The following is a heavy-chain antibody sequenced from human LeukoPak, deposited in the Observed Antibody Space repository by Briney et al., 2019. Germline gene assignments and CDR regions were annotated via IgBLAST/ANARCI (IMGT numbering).Heavy chain of an antibody. D-gene: IGHD3-10*01. V-gene: IGHV3-74*01. J-gene: IGHJ4*02. Sequence: PGGSLRLSCAASGLSFSTQRMHWVRQAPGKGLVWVSYINIDERITGYADSVKGRFTISRDNAKNTLYLQMNSLRAEDTAIYYCFREGGDWGQGTLVTVSS. CDR1: GLSFSTQR. CDR2: INIDERIT. CDR3: FREGGD.